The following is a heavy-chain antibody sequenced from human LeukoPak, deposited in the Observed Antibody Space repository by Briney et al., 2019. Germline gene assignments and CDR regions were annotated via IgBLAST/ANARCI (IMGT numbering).Heavy chain of an antibody. CDR3: AREVDERFGELTRMDV. Sequence: GASVKVSCKASGGTFSSYAISWVRQAPGQGLEWMGRIIPILGIANYAQKFQGRVTITADKSTSTAYMELSSLRSEDTAVYYCAREVDERFGELTRMDVWGQGTTVTVSS. CDR1: GGTFSSYA. CDR2: IIPILGIA. V-gene: IGHV1-69*04. J-gene: IGHJ6*02. D-gene: IGHD3-10*01.